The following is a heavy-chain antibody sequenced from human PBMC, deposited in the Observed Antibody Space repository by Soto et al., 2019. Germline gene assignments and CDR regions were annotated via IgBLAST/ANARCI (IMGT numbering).Heavy chain of an antibody. D-gene: IGHD2-2*02. Sequence: SETLSLTCAVYGGSFSGYYWSWIRQPPGKGLEWIGEINHSGSTNYNPSLKSRVTISVDTSKNQFSLKLSSVTAADTAVYYCAREGRYCSSTSCYTDYYYYGMDVWGQGTTVTVSS. CDR2: INHSGST. J-gene: IGHJ6*02. CDR1: GGSFSGYY. CDR3: AREGRYCSSTSCYTDYYYYGMDV. V-gene: IGHV4-34*01.